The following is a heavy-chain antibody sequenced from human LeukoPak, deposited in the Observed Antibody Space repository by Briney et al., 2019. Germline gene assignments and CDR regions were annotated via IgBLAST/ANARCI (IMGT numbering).Heavy chain of an antibody. J-gene: IGHJ5*02. D-gene: IGHD1-26*01. CDR3: ARYSGSFPGWLDP. V-gene: IGHV3-7*01. CDR1: GLTFSSSW. Sequence: GGSLRLSCVASGLTFSSSWMNWVRQAPEKGLEWVANINPAGSQKDYVDSVKGRFTISRDNAKNSVFLQMNSLRAEDTAVYYCARYSGSFPGWLDPWGQGTLVTVSS. CDR2: INPAGSQK.